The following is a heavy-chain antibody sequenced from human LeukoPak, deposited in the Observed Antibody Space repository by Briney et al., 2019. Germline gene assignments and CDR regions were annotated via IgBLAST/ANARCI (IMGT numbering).Heavy chain of an antibody. CDR2: ISGSGGST. CDR1: GFTFSSYA. Sequence: GVSLRLSCAASGFTFSSYAMSWVRQAPGKGLEWVSAISGSGGSTYYADSVKGRFTISRDNSKNTLYLQMNSLRAEDTAVYYCARDSSGYTLDYWGQGTLVTVSS. J-gene: IGHJ4*02. D-gene: IGHD3-22*01. CDR3: ARDSSGYTLDY. V-gene: IGHV3-23*01.